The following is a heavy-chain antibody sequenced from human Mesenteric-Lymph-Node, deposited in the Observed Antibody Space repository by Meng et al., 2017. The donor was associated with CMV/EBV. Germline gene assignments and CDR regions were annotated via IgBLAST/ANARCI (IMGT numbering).Heavy chain of an antibody. CDR3: ARSTYDSSGYFYEGTY. D-gene: IGHD3-22*01. J-gene: IGHJ4*02. V-gene: IGHV1-69*05. Sequence: SVKVSCKASGYTFTDYYMHWVRQAPGQGLEWMGGVIPVFGTGNYAQKLQGRITITTDESTTTAYMELSSLRSDDTAVYYCARSTYDSSGYFYEGTYWGQGTLVTVSS. CDR2: VIPVFGTG. CDR1: GYTFTDYY.